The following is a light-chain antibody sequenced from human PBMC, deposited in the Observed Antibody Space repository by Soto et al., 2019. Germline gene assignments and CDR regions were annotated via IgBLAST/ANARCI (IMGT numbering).Light chain of an antibody. CDR3: QYYNDYCWT. V-gene: IGKV1-5*03. CDR2: KTS. CDR1: QSISSW. J-gene: IGKJ1*01. Sequence: DIQLTQSPSTLSASVGDRVTITCRASQSISSWLAWYQQKPGKAPNLLIYKTSNLESGDPSRFSDSGSGTEFTLTISSLQPDDFATYYCQYYNDYCWTFGQGTKVEIK.